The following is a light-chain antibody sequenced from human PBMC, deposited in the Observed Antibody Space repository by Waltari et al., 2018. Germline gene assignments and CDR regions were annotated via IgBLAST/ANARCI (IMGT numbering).Light chain of an antibody. J-gene: IGLJ3*02. CDR2: DVT. CDR1: TNDLGSYNY. V-gene: IGLV2-11*01. CDR3: CSYAGSYTWV. Sequence: SALTQPRSVSGSPGQSVTISCPGPTNDLGSYNYVSWYQQQPGKAPKLIIFDVTKRPSGVPDRLSGSKSGNTASLTISGLRAEDEAEYYCCSYAGSYTWVFGGGTKLTVV.